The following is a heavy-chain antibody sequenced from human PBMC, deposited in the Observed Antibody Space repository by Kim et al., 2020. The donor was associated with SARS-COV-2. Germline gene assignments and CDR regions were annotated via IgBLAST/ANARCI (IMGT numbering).Heavy chain of an antibody. D-gene: IGHD3-3*01. V-gene: IGHV4-39*01. CDR2: IYYSGST. J-gene: IGHJ5*02. CDR3: ARHERTDITIFRVVTQRGWCAP. CDR1: GGSISSSSYY. Sequence: SETLSLTCTVSGGSISSSSYYWGWIRQPPGKGLEWIGSIYYSGSTYYNPSLKSRVTISVDTSKNQFSLKLSSVTAADTAVYYCARHERTDITIFRVVTQRGWCAPWGQGTLVTVSS.